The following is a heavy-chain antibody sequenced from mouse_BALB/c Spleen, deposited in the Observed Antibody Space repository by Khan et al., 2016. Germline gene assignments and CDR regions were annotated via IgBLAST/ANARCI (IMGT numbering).Heavy chain of an antibody. V-gene: IGHV3-8*02. CDR1: GDSITSGY. CDR3: SRSSTMITGTWFAY. J-gene: IGHJ3*01. CDR2: ISYSGST. D-gene: IGHD2-4*01. Sequence: EVQLQESGPSLVKPSQTLSLTCSVTGDSITSGYWNWIRKFPGNKLEYMGYISYSGSTYYNQSLKSRISITRDTSKNQYYLQLNAVTTEDTATYYCSRSSTMITGTWFAYWGQGTLVTVSA.